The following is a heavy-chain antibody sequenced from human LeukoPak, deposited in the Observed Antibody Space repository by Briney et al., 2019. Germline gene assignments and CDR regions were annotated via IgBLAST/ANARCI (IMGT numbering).Heavy chain of an antibody. Sequence: AETLSLTCTVSGGSISSYYWSWIRQPPGKGLEWIGYIYYSGSTNYNPSLKSRVTISVDTSKNQFSLKLSSVTAADTAAYYCARDLRYGAYYYYGMDVWGQGTTVTVSS. CDR3: ARDLRYGAYYYYGMDV. V-gene: IGHV4-59*01. J-gene: IGHJ6*02. CDR1: GGSISSYY. CDR2: IYYSGST. D-gene: IGHD4/OR15-4a*01.